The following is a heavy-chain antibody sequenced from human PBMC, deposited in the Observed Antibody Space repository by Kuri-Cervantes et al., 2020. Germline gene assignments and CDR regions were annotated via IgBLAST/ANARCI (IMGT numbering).Heavy chain of an antibody. V-gene: IGHV2-5*02. Sequence: SGPTLVKPTQTLTLTCTFSGFSLSTSGVGVGWIRQPPGKALGWLALIYWDDDKRYSPSLKSRLTITKDTSKNQVVLTMTNMDPVDTATYYCAHSDLGYCSGGSCHFDYWGQGTLVTVSS. CDR3: AHSDLGYCSGGSCHFDY. CDR1: GFSLSTSGVG. D-gene: IGHD2-15*01. J-gene: IGHJ4*02. CDR2: IYWDDDK.